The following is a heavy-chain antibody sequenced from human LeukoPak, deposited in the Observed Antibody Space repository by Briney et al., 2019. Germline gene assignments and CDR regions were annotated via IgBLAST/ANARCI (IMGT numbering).Heavy chain of an antibody. CDR1: GYSISSGYD. CDR3: ARVKYQLQMGLAFDI. Sequence: SETLSLTCTVSGYSISSGYDWGWIRQPPRKGLEWLGSIYHSGSTYYNPSLKSRVTITVDTSKNQFSLKLSSVTAADTAVYYCARVKYQLQMGLAFDIWGQGTMVTVSS. V-gene: IGHV4-38-2*02. D-gene: IGHD2-2*01. J-gene: IGHJ3*02. CDR2: IYHSGST.